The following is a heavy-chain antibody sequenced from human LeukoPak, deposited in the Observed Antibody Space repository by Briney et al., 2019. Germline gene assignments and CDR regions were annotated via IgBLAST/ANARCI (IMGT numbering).Heavy chain of an antibody. CDR1: GFTFSSYS. CDR3: ARVPEGSSSEWFDP. Sequence: GGSLRLSCAASGFTFSSYSMNWVRQAPGKGLEWVSSISSGSSYIYYADSVKGRFTISRDNAKNSLYLQMNSLRAEDTAVYYCARVPEGSSSEWFDPWGQGTLVTISS. V-gene: IGHV3-21*01. J-gene: IGHJ5*02. D-gene: IGHD6-6*01. CDR2: ISSGSSYI.